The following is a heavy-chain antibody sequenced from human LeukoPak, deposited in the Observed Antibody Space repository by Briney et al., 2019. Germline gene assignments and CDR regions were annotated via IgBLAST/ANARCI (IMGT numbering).Heavy chain of an antibody. V-gene: IGHV3-30*18. Sequence: VRSLRLSCAASGFTFSSYGMHWVRQAPGKGLEWVAVISYDGSNKYYADSVKGRFTISRDNSKNTLYLQMNSLRAEDTAVYYCAKESFWSPPYYFDYWGQGTLVTVSS. CDR1: GFTFSSYG. CDR2: ISYDGSNK. J-gene: IGHJ4*02. CDR3: AKESFWSPPYYFDY. D-gene: IGHD3-3*01.